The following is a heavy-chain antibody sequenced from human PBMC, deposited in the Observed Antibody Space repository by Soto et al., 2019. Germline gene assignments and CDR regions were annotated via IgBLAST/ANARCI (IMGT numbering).Heavy chain of an antibody. CDR2: MSPNSGNT. Sequence: ASVKVSCKASGYTFTNYDINWLRQATGQGLEWMGWMSPNSGNTGYAQKFQGRVSMTRDSSTSTAYMELSSLTSEDTAVYYCARDTYGSGSYSKNFDYWGQGTLVTVSS. CDR1: GYTFTNYD. V-gene: IGHV1-8*01. CDR3: ARDTYGSGSYSKNFDY. D-gene: IGHD3-10*01. J-gene: IGHJ4*02.